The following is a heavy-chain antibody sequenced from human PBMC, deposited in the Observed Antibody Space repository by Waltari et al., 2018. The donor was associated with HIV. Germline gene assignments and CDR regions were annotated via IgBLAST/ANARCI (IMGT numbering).Heavy chain of an antibody. CDR2: ISNSGSAI. D-gene: IGHD5-12*01. V-gene: IGHV3-48*02. Sequence: EVQLLESGGGLVQPGGSRRPSCAASGFTFSSDDMNWVRQAPGRGLEWLSSISNSGSAIYYADSVKGRFTISRDNAKNSLYLQMNSLRDEDTAVYYCARDLVAPGNFFDYWGQGTLVTVSS. CDR3: ARDLVAPGNFFDY. J-gene: IGHJ4*02. CDR1: GFTFSSDD.